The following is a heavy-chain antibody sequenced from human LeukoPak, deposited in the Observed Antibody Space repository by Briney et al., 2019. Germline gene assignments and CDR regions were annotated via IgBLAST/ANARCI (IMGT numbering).Heavy chain of an antibody. CDR2: SIPIFHAA. CDR3: EYCVEGFEAVRMGYYAY. Sequence: SSVKVSCKASGCPLNSYAISWVRQAPGQGLEGMGMSIPIFHAANYPEKFQGRVTITSDESTNTHYMELNSLTSVGAEDYDCEYCVEGFEAVRMGYYAYWGQGTLVSVS. V-gene: IGHV1-69*15. D-gene: IGHD3-3*01. CDR1: GCPLNSYA. J-gene: IGHJ4*02.